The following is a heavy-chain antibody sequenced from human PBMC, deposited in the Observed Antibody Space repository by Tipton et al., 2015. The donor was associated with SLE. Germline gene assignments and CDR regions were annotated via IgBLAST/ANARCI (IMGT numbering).Heavy chain of an antibody. J-gene: IGHJ4*02. CDR2: ISYDGSNK. CDR3: ARDWFMDIVDY. CDR1: GFTFSSYA. V-gene: IGHV3-30*04. Sequence: QLVQSGGGVVQPGRSLRLSCAASGFTFSSYAMHWVRQAPGKGLEWVAVISYDGSNKYYADSVKGRFTISRDNAKNSLYLQMNSLRAEDTAVYYCARDWFMDIVDYWGQGTLVTVSS. D-gene: IGHD5-12*01.